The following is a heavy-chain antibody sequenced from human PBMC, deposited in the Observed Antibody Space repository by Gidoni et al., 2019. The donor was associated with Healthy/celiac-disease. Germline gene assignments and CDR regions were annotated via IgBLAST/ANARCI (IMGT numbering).Heavy chain of an antibody. CDR2: INPSGGST. D-gene: IGHD3-9*01. J-gene: IGHJ5*02. CDR3: AREYYDILTGDNWFDP. CDR1: GYTFTSYY. Sequence: QVQLVQSGAEVKKPGASVKVSCKASGYTFTSYYMHWVRQAPGQGLEWMGIINPSGGSTSYAQKFQGRVTMTRDTSTSTVYMELSSLRSEDTAVYYCAREYYDILTGDNWFDPWGQGTLVTVSS. V-gene: IGHV1-46*01.